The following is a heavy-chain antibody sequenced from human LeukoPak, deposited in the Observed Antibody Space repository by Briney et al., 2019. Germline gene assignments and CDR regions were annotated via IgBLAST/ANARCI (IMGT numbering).Heavy chain of an antibody. Sequence: GGSLRLSCAASGFTFSYYWMSWVRQAPGKGLEWVANIKEDGSENYSVDSVKGRFTISRDNAKNTLYLQMNSLRAEDTAVYYCAKETGFGELLFYYYYMDVWGKGTTVTISS. D-gene: IGHD3-10*01. CDR3: AKETGFGELLFYYYYMDV. CDR1: GFTFSYYW. CDR2: IKEDGSEN. J-gene: IGHJ6*03. V-gene: IGHV3-7*03.